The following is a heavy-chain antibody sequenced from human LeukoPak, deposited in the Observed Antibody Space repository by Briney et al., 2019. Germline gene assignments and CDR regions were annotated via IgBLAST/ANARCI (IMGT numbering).Heavy chain of an antibody. D-gene: IGHD1-26*01. V-gene: IGHV3-23*01. J-gene: IGHJ4*02. CDR1: GFTLTKYA. CDR3: AKGLEPATDVKQTFDF. Sequence: PGGALRLSCGASGFTLTKYAMSWVRQGPGKGLEWVSAISSSGDKTHYVDSVKGRFTISRDNSRNTVYLQMNSLRVEDAALYYCAKGLEPATDVKQTFDFWGQGALVTVSS. CDR2: ISSSGDKT.